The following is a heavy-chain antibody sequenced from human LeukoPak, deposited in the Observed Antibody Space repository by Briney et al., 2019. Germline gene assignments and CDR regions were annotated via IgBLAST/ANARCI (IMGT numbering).Heavy chain of an antibody. CDR1: GYSFTSYW. D-gene: IGHD3-22*01. V-gene: IGHV5-51*01. J-gene: IGHJ4*02. Sequence: GESLKISCKGSGYSFTSYWIGWVRQMPGKGLEWMGSIYPGDSDTRYSPSFQGQVTISADKSISTAYLQWSSLKASDTAMYYCARHEYYYDSSGYYYGLGYWGQGTLVTVSS. CDR2: IYPGDSDT. CDR3: ARHEYYYDSSGYYYGLGY.